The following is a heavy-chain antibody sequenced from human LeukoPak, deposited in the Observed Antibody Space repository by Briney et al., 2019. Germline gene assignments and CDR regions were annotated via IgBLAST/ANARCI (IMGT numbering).Heavy chain of an antibody. D-gene: IGHD3-22*01. V-gene: IGHV1-46*01. CDR2: IGGST. J-gene: IGHJ4*02. CDR1: GYIFTNYY. Sequence: ASVKVSCKASGYIFTNYYIHWVRQAPGQGLEWMGIIGGSTNYAQKFQGRVTMTRDTSTSTVYMELSSLRSEDTAVYYCAADHWYYYDSSGYGWGQGTLVTVSS. CDR3: AADHWYYYDSSGYG.